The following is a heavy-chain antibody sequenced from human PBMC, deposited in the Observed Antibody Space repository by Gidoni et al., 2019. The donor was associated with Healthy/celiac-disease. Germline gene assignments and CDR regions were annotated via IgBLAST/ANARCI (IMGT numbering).Heavy chain of an antibody. V-gene: IGHV1-46*04. CDR3: ARATRGYYYDSSGYYDAFDI. CDR1: GYTFTSYY. Sequence: QVQLVQSGAEVKKPGASVKVSCKASGYTFTSYYMHWVRQAPGQGLEWMGIINPSGGSTSYAQKLQGRVTMTRDTSTSTVYMELSSLRSEDTAVYYCARATRGYYYDSSGYYDAFDIWGQGTMVTVSS. D-gene: IGHD3-22*01. CDR2: INPSGGST. J-gene: IGHJ3*02.